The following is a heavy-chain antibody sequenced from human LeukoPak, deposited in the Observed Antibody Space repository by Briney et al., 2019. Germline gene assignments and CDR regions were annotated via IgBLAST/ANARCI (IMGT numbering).Heavy chain of an antibody. CDR2: IIPIFGTA. Sequence: SVKVSCKASGGTFSSYAISWVRQAPGQGLEWMGGIIPIFGTANYAQKFQGRVTMARDTSTSTVYMELSSLTSEDTAVYYCARGHTFSSSWGYFDHWGQGTLVTVSS. V-gene: IGHV1-69*05. CDR3: ARGHTFSSSWGYFDH. CDR1: GGTFSSYA. D-gene: IGHD6-13*01. J-gene: IGHJ4*02.